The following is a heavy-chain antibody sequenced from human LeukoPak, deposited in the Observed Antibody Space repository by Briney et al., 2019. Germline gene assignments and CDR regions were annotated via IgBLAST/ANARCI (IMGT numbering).Heavy chain of an antibody. Sequence: KPSETLSLTCAVYGGSFSGYYWSWIRQPAGKGLEWIGRFYTSGSTNYNPSLKSRVTMSVDTSKNQFSLKLSSVTAADTAVYYCARDELNWIDAFDIWGQGTMVTVSS. V-gene: IGHV4-4*07. CDR3: ARDELNWIDAFDI. CDR1: GGSFSGYY. J-gene: IGHJ3*02. D-gene: IGHD1-20*01. CDR2: FYTSGST.